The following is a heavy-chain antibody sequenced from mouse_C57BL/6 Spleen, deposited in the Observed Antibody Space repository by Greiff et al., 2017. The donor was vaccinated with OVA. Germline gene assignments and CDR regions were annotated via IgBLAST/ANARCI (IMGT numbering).Heavy chain of an antibody. CDR1: GYTFTSYW. CDR3: ARSPYDYDGGGFAY. CDR2: IYPGSGST. D-gene: IGHD2-4*01. V-gene: IGHV1-55*01. J-gene: IGHJ3*01. Sequence: VQLQQSGAELVKPGASVKMSCKASGYTFTSYWITWVKQRPGQGLEWIGDIYPGSGSTNYNEKFKSKATLTVDTSSSTAYMQLSSLTSEDSAVYYCARSPYDYDGGGFAYWGQGTLVTVSA.